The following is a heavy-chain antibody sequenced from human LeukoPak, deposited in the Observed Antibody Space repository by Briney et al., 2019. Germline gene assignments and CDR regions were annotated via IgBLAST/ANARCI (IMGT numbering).Heavy chain of an antibody. J-gene: IGHJ4*02. CDR1: GYTFTDYY. D-gene: IGHD5-24*01. V-gene: IGHV1-2*02. CDR3: ARDRRWLQPNNFNY. Sequence: ASVKVSCKASGYTFTDYYVHWVRQAPGQGLEWKGWITPNSDSTNYAQKFQGRVTMTSDTSISTAYMELSRLRYDDMAVYYCARDRRWLQPNNFNYWGQGTLVTVSS. CDR2: ITPNSDST.